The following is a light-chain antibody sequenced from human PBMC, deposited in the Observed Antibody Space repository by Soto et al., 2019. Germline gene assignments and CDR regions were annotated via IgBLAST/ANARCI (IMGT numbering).Light chain of an antibody. J-gene: IGKJ5*01. CDR3: QKYSSVIT. CDR2: AAS. V-gene: IGKV1-27*01. CDR1: QGISSY. Sequence: DIQMTQSPSSLSASVGDRVTITCRASQGISSYLAWYQQKLGKVPKLLISAASTLQSGVPSRFSGSGSGTDFTLTISSLQPEDVATYYCQKYSSVITFGQGTRLAIK.